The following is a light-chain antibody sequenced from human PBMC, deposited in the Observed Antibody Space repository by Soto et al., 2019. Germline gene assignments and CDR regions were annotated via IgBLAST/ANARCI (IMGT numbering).Light chain of an antibody. J-gene: IGKJ1*01. CDR2: DAS. V-gene: IGKV1-27*01. Sequence: IQMTQSPSSLSASVGDIVTITCRASLGINKYLAWYQQKPGKAPALLIFDASTLQSGVPSRFSGSGSGTDFTLTITSLQPEDVGTYYCQKYGSAPRTFGPGTKVEV. CDR1: LGINKY. CDR3: QKYGSAPRT.